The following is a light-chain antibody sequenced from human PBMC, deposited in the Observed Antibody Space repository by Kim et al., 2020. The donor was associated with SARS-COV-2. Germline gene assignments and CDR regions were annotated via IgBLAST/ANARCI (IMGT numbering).Light chain of an antibody. J-gene: IGLJ1*01. CDR1: NIGSKS. V-gene: IGLV3-21*04. CDR2: YDS. Sequence: SYELTQPPSFSFSPFLTARITCGGNNIGSKSVHWYQQEPGQAPVVVISYDSDRPSGIPERFSGSSSGNTATLTISRVEAGDEADYYCQVWDSNSDHYVFGTGTKVTVL. CDR3: QVWDSNSDHYV.